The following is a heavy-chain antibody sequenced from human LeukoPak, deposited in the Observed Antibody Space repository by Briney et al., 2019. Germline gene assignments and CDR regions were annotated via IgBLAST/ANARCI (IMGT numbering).Heavy chain of an antibody. J-gene: IGHJ5*02. V-gene: IGHV4-39*07. D-gene: IGHD5-18*01. CDR3: ARTTGYSYGFGWFDP. Sequence: SETLSLTCTVSGGSISSSSYYWGWIRQPPGKGPEWIGSIYYSGSTYYNPSLKSRVTISVDTSKNQFSLRLSSVTAADTAVYYCARTTGYSYGFGWFDPWGQGTLVTVSS. CDR1: GGSISSSSYY. CDR2: IYYSGST.